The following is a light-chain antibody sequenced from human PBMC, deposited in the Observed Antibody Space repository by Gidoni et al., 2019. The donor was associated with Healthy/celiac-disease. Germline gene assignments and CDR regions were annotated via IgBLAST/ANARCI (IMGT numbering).Light chain of an antibody. CDR2: KAS. J-gene: IGKJ1*01. V-gene: IGKV1-5*03. CDR1: QSISSW. Sequence: DIQMNQSPSTLSASVGDRVTITCRASQSISSWLAWYQQKPGKAPKLLIYKASSLESGVPSRFSGSGSGTEFTLTISSLQPDDFATYYCQQYNSYPWTFXQXTKVDIK. CDR3: QQYNSYPWT.